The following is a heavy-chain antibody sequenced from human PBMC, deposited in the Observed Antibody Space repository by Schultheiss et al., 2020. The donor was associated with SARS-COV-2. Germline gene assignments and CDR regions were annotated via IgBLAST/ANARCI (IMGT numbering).Heavy chain of an antibody. Sequence: SQTLSLTCTVSGGSISSGGYYWSWIRQPPGKGLEWIGEINHSGSTNYNPSLKSRVTISVDTSKNQFSLKLSSVTAADTAVYYCARGGGSGSYVDYWGQGTLVTVSS. V-gene: IGHV4-39*01. J-gene: IGHJ4*02. CDR3: ARGGGSGSYVDY. D-gene: IGHD3-10*01. CDR1: GGSISSGGYY. CDR2: INHSGST.